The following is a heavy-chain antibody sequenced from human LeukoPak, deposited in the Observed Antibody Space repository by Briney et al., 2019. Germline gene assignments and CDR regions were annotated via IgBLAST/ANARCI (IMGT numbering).Heavy chain of an antibody. Sequence: SETLSLTCTVSGGSISSYYWSWIRQPPGKGLEWIGYIYYSGSTNYNPSLKSRVTISVDTSKNQFSLKLSSVTAADTAVYYCARGNWNYASFWFDPWGQGTLVTVSS. CDR2: IYYSGST. CDR3: ARGNWNYASFWFDP. D-gene: IGHD1-7*01. CDR1: GGSISSYY. V-gene: IGHV4-59*01. J-gene: IGHJ5*02.